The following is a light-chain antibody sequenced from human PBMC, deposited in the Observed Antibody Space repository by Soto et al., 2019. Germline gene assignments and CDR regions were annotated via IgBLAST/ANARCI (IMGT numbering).Light chain of an antibody. V-gene: IGKV3-20*01. J-gene: IGKJ4*01. Sequence: EIVLTQSPDTLSLSPGERATLSFRASQSVSSSYLAWYQQKPGQAPRLLIYDASSRATGIPDRFSGGGSGTDFTLTISRLEPEDFAVYYCQQFSSYPLTFGGGTKVDIK. CDR2: DAS. CDR1: QSVSSSY. CDR3: QQFSSYPLT.